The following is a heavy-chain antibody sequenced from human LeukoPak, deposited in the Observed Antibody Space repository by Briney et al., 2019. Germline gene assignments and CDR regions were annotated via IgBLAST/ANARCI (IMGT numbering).Heavy chain of an antibody. V-gene: IGHV4-34*01. CDR3: AREGLGY. CDR2: INHSGST. CDR1: GGSFSGYY. Sequence: SETLSLACAVYGGSFSGYYWSWIRQPPGKGLEWIGEINHSGSTNYNPSLKSRVTISVDTSKNQFSLKLSSVTAADTAVYYCAREGLGYWGQGTLVTVSS. J-gene: IGHJ4*02.